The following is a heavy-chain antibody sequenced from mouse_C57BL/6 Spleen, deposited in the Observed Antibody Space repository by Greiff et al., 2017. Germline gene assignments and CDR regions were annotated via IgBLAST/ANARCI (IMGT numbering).Heavy chain of an antibody. D-gene: IGHD1-1*01. Sequence: EVKVVESGGGLVKPGGSLKISCAASGFTFSSYAMSWVRQTPEKRLEWVGTISDGGSYTYYPDKVKGRFTFSRDHAKNNLYLQMSHLKSEDTAMYDWARVRGSSYFDYRGHGTTLTASS. J-gene: IGHJ2*01. V-gene: IGHV5-4*03. CDR2: ISDGGSYT. CDR1: GFTFSSYA. CDR3: ARVRGSSYFDY.